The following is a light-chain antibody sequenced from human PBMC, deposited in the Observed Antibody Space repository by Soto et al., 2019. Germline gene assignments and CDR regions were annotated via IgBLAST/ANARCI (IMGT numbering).Light chain of an antibody. Sequence: ESVLTQSPGTLSLSPGERATLSCRASHSLSRSYLAWYQQKPGQAPRVLIYGASSRATGIPDRFSGSGSATDFTLTISRLEPEDFAVYYCQQYDISPITFGQGTRLDIK. CDR2: GAS. CDR3: QQYDISPIT. J-gene: IGKJ5*01. V-gene: IGKV3-20*01. CDR1: HSLSRSY.